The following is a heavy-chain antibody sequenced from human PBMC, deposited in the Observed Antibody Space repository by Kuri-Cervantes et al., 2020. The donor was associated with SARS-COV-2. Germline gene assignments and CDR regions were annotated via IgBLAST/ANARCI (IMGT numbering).Heavy chain of an antibody. CDR1: GGSFSGYY. D-gene: IGHD3-22*01. CDR3: ARGPVYSYDSSGYYFYYYYMDV. CDR2: INHSGST. J-gene: IGHJ6*03. Sequence: GSLRLSCAVYGGSFSGYYWSWIRQPPGKGLEWIGEINHSGSTNYNPSLKSRVTISVDTSKNQFSLKLSSVTAADTAVYYCARGPVYSYDSSGYYFYYYYMDVWGKGTTVTVSS. V-gene: IGHV4-34*01.